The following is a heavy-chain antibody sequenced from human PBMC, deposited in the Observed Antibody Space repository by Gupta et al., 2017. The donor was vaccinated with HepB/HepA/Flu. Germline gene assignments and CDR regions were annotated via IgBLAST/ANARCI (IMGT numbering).Heavy chain of an antibody. CDR2: IYYSGST. CDR3: ARRGRPVGVDY. D-gene: IGHD3-10*01. Sequence: QLQLQESGPGLVKPSETLSLTCTVSGGSISSSSYYWGWIRQPPGKGLEWIGSIYYSGSTYYNPSLKSRVTISVDTSKNQFSLKLSSVTAADTAVYYCARRGRPVGVDYWGQGTLVTVSS. J-gene: IGHJ4*02. CDR1: GGSISSSSYY. V-gene: IGHV4-39*01.